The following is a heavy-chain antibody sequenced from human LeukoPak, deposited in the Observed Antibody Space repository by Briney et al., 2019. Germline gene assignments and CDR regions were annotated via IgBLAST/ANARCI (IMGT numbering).Heavy chain of an antibody. V-gene: IGHV3-23*01. CDR1: GFTFTDYA. CDR3: AKDRVLLP. Sequence: GRSLRLSCAASGFTFTDYAMSWVRQAPGQGLEWVSTINGGGDITFYADSVKGRFIISRDNYKDTLYLQMNSLRAEDTAVYYCAKDRVLLPGGQGTLVTISS. D-gene: IGHD2-15*01. J-gene: IGHJ5*02. CDR2: INGGGDIT.